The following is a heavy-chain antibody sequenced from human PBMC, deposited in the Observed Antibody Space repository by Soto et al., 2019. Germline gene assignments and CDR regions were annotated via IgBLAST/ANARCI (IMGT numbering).Heavy chain of an antibody. V-gene: IGHV4-34*01. CDR2: SNHSGST. CDR1: GGSFSGYY. J-gene: IGHJ6*02. CDR3: ARLGYSSSYYYYGMDV. D-gene: IGHD3-16*01. Sequence: QVQLQQWGAGLLKPSETLSLTCAVYGGSFSGYYWSWIRQPPGKGLEGIGESNHSGSTNYNPSLKSRVTISVDTSKNQFSLKLSSVTAADTAVYYCARLGYSSSYYYYGMDVWGQGTTVTVSS.